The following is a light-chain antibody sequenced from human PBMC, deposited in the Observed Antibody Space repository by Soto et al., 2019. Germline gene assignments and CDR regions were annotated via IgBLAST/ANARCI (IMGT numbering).Light chain of an antibody. Sequence: EIVLTQSPCTLSLSPGERATLSCRASQSVNNNYVAWYQQKPGQAPRLLIYRASNKASGIPDRFSGSGSGTEFILTISGLEPEDFAIYHCQQYGSSPETFGQGTKVDIK. V-gene: IGKV3-20*01. CDR3: QQYGSSPET. CDR2: RAS. CDR1: QSVNNNY. J-gene: IGKJ1*01.